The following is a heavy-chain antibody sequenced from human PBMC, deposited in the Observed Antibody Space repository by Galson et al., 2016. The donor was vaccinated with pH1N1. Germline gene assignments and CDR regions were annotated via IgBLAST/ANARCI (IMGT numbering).Heavy chain of an antibody. D-gene: IGHD3-10*01. Sequence: CAISGDSVSSHTSAWTWLRQSPSRGLEWLGRTYYRARWYNNYGVSVAGRISSTPDTAKNQFSLQLKSVNPEDTAVYFCARWDHSASYIDVWGQGTLVTVSS. CDR3: ARWDHSASYIDV. J-gene: IGHJ4*02. CDR1: GDSVSSHTSA. CDR2: TYYRARWYN. V-gene: IGHV6-1*01.